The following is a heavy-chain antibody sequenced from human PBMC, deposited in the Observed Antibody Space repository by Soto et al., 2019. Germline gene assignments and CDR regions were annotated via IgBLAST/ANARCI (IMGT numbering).Heavy chain of an antibody. CDR2: IYYSGST. D-gene: IGHD6-13*01. CDR3: ARPRDLYSSSWYGELDP. CDR1: GGSIRSSSYY. Sequence: PSETLSLTCTVSGGSIRSSSYYWGWIRQPPGKGLEWIGSIYYSGSTYYNPSLKSRVTISVDTSKNQFSLKLSSVTAADTAVYYCARPRDLYSSSWYGELDPWGQGTLVTVSS. J-gene: IGHJ5*02. V-gene: IGHV4-39*01.